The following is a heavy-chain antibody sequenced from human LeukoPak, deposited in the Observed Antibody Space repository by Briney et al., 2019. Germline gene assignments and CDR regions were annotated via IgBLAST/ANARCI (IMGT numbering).Heavy chain of an antibody. D-gene: IGHD5-12*01. CDR1: GFTLDSFA. CDR2: ISGSGGST. J-gene: IGHJ4*02. Sequence: GGSLRLSCAASGFTLDSFAMSWVRQAPGKGLECVSGISGSGGSTYYADSVKGRFTISRDNSKKTLYLQMNSLRAEDTAVYYCAKSRLYSGYDLDFDYWGQGTLVTVSS. V-gene: IGHV3-23*01. CDR3: AKSRLYSGYDLDFDY.